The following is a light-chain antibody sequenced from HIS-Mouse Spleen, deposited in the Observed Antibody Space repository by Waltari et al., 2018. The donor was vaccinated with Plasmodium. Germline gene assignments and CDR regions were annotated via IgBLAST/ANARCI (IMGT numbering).Light chain of an antibody. CDR2: AAS. Sequence: DIQMTQSPSSLSASVGDRVTITCRASQSISSYLNWYQQKPGKAPKLLIYAASSLQSGVPSRWSGSGSGTDFTLTISSLQSEDFATYYCQQNYNTWTFGQGTKVEIK. V-gene: IGKV1-39*01. J-gene: IGKJ1*01. CDR3: QQNYNTWT. CDR1: QSISSY.